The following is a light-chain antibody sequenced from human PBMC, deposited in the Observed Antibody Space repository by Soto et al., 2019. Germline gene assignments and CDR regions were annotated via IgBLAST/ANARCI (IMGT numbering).Light chain of an antibody. V-gene: IGLV2-14*01. CDR3: SSYTSSSTLGV. J-gene: IGLJ1*01. Sequence: HSALTQPASVSGSPGQSITISCTGTGSDVGGYNYVSWYQQHPGKAPKLMIYDVSNRPSGVSNRFSGSKSGNTASLTISGLQAEDEADYYCSSYTSSSTLGVFGTGTKLTVL. CDR2: DVS. CDR1: GSDVGGYNY.